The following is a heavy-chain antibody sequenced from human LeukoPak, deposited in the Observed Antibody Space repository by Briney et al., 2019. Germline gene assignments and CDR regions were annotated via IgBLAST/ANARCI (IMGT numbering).Heavy chain of an antibody. V-gene: IGHV3-23*01. CDR3: AKRPNPPGVYFDY. CDR2: ISGSGGST. CDR1: GFTFSNAW. J-gene: IGHJ4*02. Sequence: GGSLRLSCAASGFTFSNAWMSWVRQAPGKGLEWVSAISGSGGSTYYADSVKGRFTISRDNSKNTLYLQMNSLRAEDTAVYYCAKRPNPPGVYFDYWGQGTLVTVSS. D-gene: IGHD3-10*01.